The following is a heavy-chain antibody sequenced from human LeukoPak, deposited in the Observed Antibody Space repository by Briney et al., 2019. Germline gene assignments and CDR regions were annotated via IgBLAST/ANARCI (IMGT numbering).Heavy chain of an antibody. D-gene: IGHD3-10*01. Sequence: GGSLRLSCAASGFTFSSYAMSWVRQAPGKGLEWVSAISGGGGTTYYADSVKGRFTISRDNSKYTLYLQVNSLRAEDTAVYYCAKRYNSGSYYAAFDYWGQGTLVTVSS. V-gene: IGHV3-23*01. J-gene: IGHJ4*02. CDR2: ISGGGGTT. CDR3: AKRYNSGSYYAAFDY. CDR1: GFTFSSYA.